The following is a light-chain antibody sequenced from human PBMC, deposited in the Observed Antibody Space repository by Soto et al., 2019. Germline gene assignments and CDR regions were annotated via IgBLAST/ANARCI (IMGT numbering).Light chain of an antibody. CDR3: HQYGGSPTWT. V-gene: IGKV3-20*01. J-gene: IGKJ1*01. CDR1: QSVSSSY. Sequence: EIVLTQSPGTLSLSPGERATLSCRASQSVSSSYLAWYQQKPGQAPRLLIYGTSSRATGIPDRFSCSGSGIDFSLTNSRLEPDDFAVYYCHQYGGSPTWTFGQGTKVEIK. CDR2: GTS.